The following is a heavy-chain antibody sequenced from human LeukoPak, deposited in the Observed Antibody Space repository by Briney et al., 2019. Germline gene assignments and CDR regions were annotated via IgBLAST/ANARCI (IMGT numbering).Heavy chain of an antibody. CDR1: GGSISSGDYY. V-gene: IGHV4-30-4*01. J-gene: IGHJ4*02. CDR3: ARDEWSAPFDY. D-gene: IGHD2-8*01. Sequence: SETLSLTCTVSGGSISSGDYYWSWIRQPPGKGLEWIGYIYYSGSTYYNPSLKSRVTISVDTSKNQFSLKLSSVTAADTAVYYCARDEWSAPFDYWGQGTLVTVSS. CDR2: IYYSGST.